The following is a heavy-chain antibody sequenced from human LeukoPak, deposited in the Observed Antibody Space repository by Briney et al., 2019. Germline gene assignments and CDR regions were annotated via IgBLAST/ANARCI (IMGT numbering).Heavy chain of an antibody. CDR3: ARRNYGGNDIFDY. CDR1: GGSISSYY. D-gene: IGHD4-23*01. V-gene: IGHV4-59*01. J-gene: IGHJ4*02. Sequence: PSETLFLTCTVSGGSISSYYWSWIRQPPGKGLEWIGYIYYSGSTNYNPSLKSRVTISVDTSKNQFSLKLSSVTAADTAVYYCARRNYGGNDIFDYWGQGTLVTVSS. CDR2: IYYSGST.